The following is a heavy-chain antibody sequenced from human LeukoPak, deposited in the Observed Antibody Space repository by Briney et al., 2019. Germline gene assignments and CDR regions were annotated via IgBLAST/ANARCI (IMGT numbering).Heavy chain of an antibody. CDR3: ARNDPDILTGYYNYYFDY. V-gene: IGHV1-69*06. CDR1: RGTFSSYA. CDR2: IIPIFGTA. J-gene: IGHJ4*02. D-gene: IGHD3-9*01. Sequence: SVKVSCKASRGTFSSYAISWVRQAPGQGLEWMGGIIPIFGTANYAQKFQGRVTITADKSTSTAYMELSSLRSEDTAVYYCARNDPDILTGYYNYYFDYWGQGTLVTVSS.